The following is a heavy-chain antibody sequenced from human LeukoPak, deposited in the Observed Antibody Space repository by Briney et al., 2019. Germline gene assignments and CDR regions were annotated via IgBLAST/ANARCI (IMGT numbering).Heavy chain of an antibody. D-gene: IGHD4/OR15-4a*01. Sequence: GASVKVSCKTSGYTFTDYYLHWLRQAPGQGLEWMGWVNPKSGATNYAQRFQGRVTMTWQTTISTGNMELSSLRSDDTAVYYCARAYEYGWFDPWGQGTLVTVSS. CDR3: ARAYEYGWFDP. CDR2: VNPKSGAT. V-gene: IGHV1-2*02. CDR1: GYTFTDYY. J-gene: IGHJ5*02.